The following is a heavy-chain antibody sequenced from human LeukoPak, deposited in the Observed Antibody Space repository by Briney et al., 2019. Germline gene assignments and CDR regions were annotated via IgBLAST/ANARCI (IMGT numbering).Heavy chain of an antibody. CDR3: ASSPMVVNAWSGHYFDY. V-gene: IGHV1-69*05. D-gene: IGHD4-23*01. CDR2: IIPIFGTA. J-gene: IGHJ4*02. CDR1: GGTFSSYA. Sequence: SLKVSCKASGGTFSSYAISRVRQAPGQGLEWMGRIIPIFGTANYAQKFQGRVTITTDESTSTAYMELSSLRSEDTAVYYCASSPMVVNAWSGHYFDYWGQGTLVTVSS.